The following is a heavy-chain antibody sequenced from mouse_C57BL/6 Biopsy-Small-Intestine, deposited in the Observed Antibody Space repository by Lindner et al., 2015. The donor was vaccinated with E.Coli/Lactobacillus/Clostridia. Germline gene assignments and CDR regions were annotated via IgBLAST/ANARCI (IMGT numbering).Heavy chain of an antibody. CDR2: ISYDGGN. J-gene: IGHJ2*01. V-gene: IGHV3-6*01. Sequence: VQLQESGPGLVKPSQSLSLTCSVTVYSITSGYSWNWIRQFPGNKLEWMGYISYDGGNNYNPSLKNRISITRDTSKNQFFLKLNSVSTEDTATYYCARGLGRYYFDYWCQGTTLTVSS. CDR1: VYSITSGYS. D-gene: IGHD4-1*01. CDR3: ARGLGRYYFDY.